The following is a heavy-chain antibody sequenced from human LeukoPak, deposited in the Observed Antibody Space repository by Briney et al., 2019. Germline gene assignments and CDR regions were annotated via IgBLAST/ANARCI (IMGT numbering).Heavy chain of an antibody. CDR1: GGSFSGYY. CDR3: ARLCWGNQLAGFDS. V-gene: IGHV4-34*01. D-gene: IGHD3-10*02. Sequence: SETLSLTCAVYGGSFSGYYWSWIRQPPGKGLEWIGEINHSGSTNYNPSLKSRVTISVDTSKNQFSLKLSSVTAEDTAVYYCARLCWGNQLAGFDSWGQGTLVTVSS. CDR2: INHSGST. J-gene: IGHJ4*02.